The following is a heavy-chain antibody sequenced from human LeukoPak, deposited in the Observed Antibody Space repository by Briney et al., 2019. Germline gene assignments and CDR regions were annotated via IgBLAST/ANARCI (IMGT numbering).Heavy chain of an antibody. CDR2: ISAYNGNT. Sequence: VASVKVSCKASGYTFTSYGISWVRQAPGQGLEWMGWISAYNGNTNYAQKLQGRVTMTTDTSTSTAYMELRSLRSDDTAVYYCARAPNIYTYYYDSSGTGYFDYWGQGTLVTVSS. V-gene: IGHV1-18*01. J-gene: IGHJ4*02. CDR1: GYTFTSYG. D-gene: IGHD3-22*01. CDR3: ARAPNIYTYYYDSSGTGYFDY.